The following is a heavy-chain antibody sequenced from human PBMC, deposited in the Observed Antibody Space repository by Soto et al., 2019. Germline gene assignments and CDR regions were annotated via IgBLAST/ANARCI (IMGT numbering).Heavy chain of an antibody. CDR2: IYHRGST. J-gene: IGHJ4*01. V-gene: IGHV4-4*02. D-gene: IGHD6-13*01. CDR1: RASISSSNG. Sequence: PSCSLSLSCALSRASISSSNGCSWVRQPPGKGLEWIGEIYHRGSTNYNPSLKTRVTVSVDKSKNQFSLHLSSVTAADTAVYYCARGSYSSNFDYRGHGTLVPVSS. CDR3: ARGSYSSNFDY.